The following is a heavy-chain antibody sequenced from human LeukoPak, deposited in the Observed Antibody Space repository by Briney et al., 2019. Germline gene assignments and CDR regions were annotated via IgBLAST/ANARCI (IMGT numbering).Heavy chain of an antibody. J-gene: IGHJ3*01. V-gene: IGHV3-23*01. D-gene: IGHD2-2*01. Sequence: GGSLRLSCATSGFTFNNNAMSWVRQAPGKGLEWVSAINGGGDATVYADSVKGRFTISRDNSKNTLYLQMNSLRPDDTAVYYCARCTASCYANAFDVWGQGTLLTVSS. CDR3: ARCTASCYANAFDV. CDR1: GFTFNNNA. CDR2: INGGGDAT.